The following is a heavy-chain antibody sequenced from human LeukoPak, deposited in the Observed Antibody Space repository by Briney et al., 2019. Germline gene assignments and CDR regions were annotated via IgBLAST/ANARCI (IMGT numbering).Heavy chain of an antibody. D-gene: IGHD5-12*01. CDR3: ARVGGDSGYDIRADLDY. CDR1: GFIFSTYW. J-gene: IGHJ4*02. V-gene: IGHV3-74*01. Sequence: GGSVRLSCEASGFIFSTYWVHWVRQAPGKGLMWVSRINPDGSSTSYADSVKGRFTISRDNAKDTLYLQMNSLRAEDTAVYYCARVGGDSGYDIRADLDYWGQGTLVTVSS. CDR2: INPDGSST.